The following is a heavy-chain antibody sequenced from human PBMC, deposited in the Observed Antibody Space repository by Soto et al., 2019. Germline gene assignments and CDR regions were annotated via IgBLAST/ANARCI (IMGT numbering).Heavy chain of an antibody. D-gene: IGHD2-15*01. V-gene: IGHV4-59*08. CDR1: GGSISSYY. CDR2: IYYSGST. Sequence: SETLSLTCTVSGGSISSYYWSWIRQPPGKGLEWIGYIYYSGSTNYNPSLKSRVTISVDTSKNPFSLKLSSVTPADTAVYYCARHGAAPQGRWFDPWGQGTLVTVSS. CDR3: ARHGAAPQGRWFDP. J-gene: IGHJ5*02.